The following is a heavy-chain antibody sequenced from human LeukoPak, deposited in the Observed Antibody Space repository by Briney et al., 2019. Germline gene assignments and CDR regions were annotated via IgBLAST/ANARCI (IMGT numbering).Heavy chain of an antibody. Sequence: ASVKASCKASGYTFTSYDINWVRQATGQGLEWMGWMNPNSGNTGYAQKFQGRVTMTRNTSISTAYMGLSRLRSDDTAVYYCARTVGDGYTNNLDYWGQGTLVTVSS. V-gene: IGHV1-8*01. CDR2: MNPNSGNT. D-gene: IGHD5-24*01. J-gene: IGHJ4*02. CDR3: ARTVGDGYTNNLDY. CDR1: GYTFTSYD.